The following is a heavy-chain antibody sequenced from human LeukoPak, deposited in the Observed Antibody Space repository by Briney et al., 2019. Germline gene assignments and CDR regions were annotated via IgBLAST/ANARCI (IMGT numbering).Heavy chain of an antibody. J-gene: IGHJ4*02. Sequence: SETLSLTCSVSVDSINSYYWTWIRQPPGKGLEWIGYFYDSGSTNYNRSLKSRVTISADTSKNLLSLKLASVTAADTAVYYCARVRRTYFDYWGQGTLVTVSS. CDR2: FYDSGST. CDR3: ARVRRTYFDY. V-gene: IGHV4-59*01. CDR1: VDSINSYY.